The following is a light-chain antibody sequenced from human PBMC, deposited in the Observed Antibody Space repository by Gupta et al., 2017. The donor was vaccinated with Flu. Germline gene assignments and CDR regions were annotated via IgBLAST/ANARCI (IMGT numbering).Light chain of an antibody. CDR2: EVT. CDR1: SSDIGSYNR. J-gene: IGLJ1*01. Sequence: QSALTQPPSVSGSPGQSVTISCTGTSSDIGSYNRVSWYHQPPGTAPKLMIYEVTNWPSGVPNRFSGSKSGNTASLTISGLQAEDEADYYCSSYTSSSTYVFGTGTRVTVL. V-gene: IGLV2-18*02. CDR3: SSYTSSSTYV.